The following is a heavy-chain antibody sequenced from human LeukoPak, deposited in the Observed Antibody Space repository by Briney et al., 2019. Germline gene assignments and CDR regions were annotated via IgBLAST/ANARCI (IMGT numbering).Heavy chain of an antibody. D-gene: IGHD3-10*01. J-gene: IGHJ3*02. Sequence: GGSLRLSCAASGFTFSSYSMNWVRQAPGKGLEWVSSISSSSSYIYYADSVKGRFTISRDNAKNSLYLQMNSLRAEDTAVYYCARDIPRRITMVRGVPDAFDIWGQGTMVTVSS. CDR2: ISSSSSYI. CDR1: GFTFSSYS. CDR3: ARDIPRRITMVRGVPDAFDI. V-gene: IGHV3-21*01.